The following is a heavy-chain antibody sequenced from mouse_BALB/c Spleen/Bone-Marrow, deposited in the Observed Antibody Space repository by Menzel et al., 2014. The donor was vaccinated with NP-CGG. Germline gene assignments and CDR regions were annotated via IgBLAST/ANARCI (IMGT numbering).Heavy chain of an antibody. D-gene: IGHD4-1*02. V-gene: IGHV3-1*02. J-gene: IGHJ3*01. CDR2: IHYSGSA. CDR1: GYSITSTYS. CDR3: ASTGTRGFAY. Sequence: DVQLVESGPDLVKPSQSLSLTCTVTGYSITSTYSWHWIRQFPGNKLEWMGYIHYSGSAYYNPSLKSRISITRDTSKNQFFLQLHSVTTADTATYYCASTGTRGFAYWGQGTLVTVSA.